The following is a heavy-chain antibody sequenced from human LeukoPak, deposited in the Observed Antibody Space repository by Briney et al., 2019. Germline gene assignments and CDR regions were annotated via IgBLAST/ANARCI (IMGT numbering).Heavy chain of an antibody. D-gene: IGHD4-11*01. V-gene: IGHV4-59*01. J-gene: IGHJ4*02. CDR1: GGSISSYY. CDR2: IYYSGST. CDR3: ARAGSLNYGNYPFGY. Sequence: PSETLSLTCTVSGGSISSYYWSWIRQPPGKGLEWIGYIYYSGSTNYNPSLKSRVTISVDTSKNQFSLKLSSVTAADTAVYYCARAGSLNYGNYPFGYWGQGTLVTVSS.